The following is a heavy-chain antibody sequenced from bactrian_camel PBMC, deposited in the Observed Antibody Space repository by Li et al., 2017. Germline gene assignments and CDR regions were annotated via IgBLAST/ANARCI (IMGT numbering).Heavy chain of an antibody. CDR3: AEAAGGYCYPSSADFGY. Sequence: VQLVESGGGSVQAGGSLRLSCRTSAYAINTYAMGWFRQAPGKEREGVAAIDSDGSTSYADSVKGRFTISKDNAKTTLYLQMNSLKPEDTAMYYCAEAAGGYCYPSSADFGYWGPGTQVTVS. V-gene: IGHV3S42*01. CDR1: AYAINTYA. D-gene: IGHD2*01. J-gene: IGHJ6*01. CDR2: IDSDGST.